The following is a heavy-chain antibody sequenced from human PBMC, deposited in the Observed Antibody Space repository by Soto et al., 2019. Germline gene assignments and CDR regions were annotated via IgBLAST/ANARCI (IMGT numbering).Heavy chain of an antibody. V-gene: IGHV3-23*01. CDR1: GFTFSSYA. J-gene: IGHJ6*02. CDR2: ISGSGGST. CDR3: AIVDTVETGDLPMDV. D-gene: IGHD1-1*01. Sequence: GGSLRLSCAASGFTFSSYAMSWVRQAPGKGLEWVSAISGSGGSTYYADSVKGRFTISRDNSKNTLYLQMNSLRAEDTAVYYCAIVDTVETGDLPMDVWGQGTTVTVSS.